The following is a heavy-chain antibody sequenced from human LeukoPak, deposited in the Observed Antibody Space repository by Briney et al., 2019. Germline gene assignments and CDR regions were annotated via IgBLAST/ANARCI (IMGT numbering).Heavy chain of an antibody. V-gene: IGHV3-30*03. CDR1: GFTFSNYG. Sequence: GRSLRLFCAASGFTFSNYGMHWVRQAPGKGLEWVAITSYDGSKKDYADSVRGRFTITRDNSKSTLYLQMSSLRPEDTAVYYCARDLGSELLPAHSGQGTLVTVSS. J-gene: IGHJ4*02. D-gene: IGHD1-26*01. CDR2: TSYDGSKK. CDR3: ARDLGSELLPAH.